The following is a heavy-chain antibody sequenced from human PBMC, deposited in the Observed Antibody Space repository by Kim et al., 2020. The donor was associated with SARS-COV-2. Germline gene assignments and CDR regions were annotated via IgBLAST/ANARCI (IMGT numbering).Heavy chain of an antibody. D-gene: IGHD1-26*01. V-gene: IGHV3-23*01. CDR2: ISGSGGST. CDR1: GFTFSSYA. Sequence: GGSLRLSCAASGFTFSSYAMSWVRQAPGKGLEWVSAISGSGGSTYYADSVKGRFTISRDNSKNTLYLQMNSLRAEDTAVYYCAKDPRGIVGALRDYWGQGTLVTVSS. J-gene: IGHJ4*02. CDR3: AKDPRGIVGALRDY.